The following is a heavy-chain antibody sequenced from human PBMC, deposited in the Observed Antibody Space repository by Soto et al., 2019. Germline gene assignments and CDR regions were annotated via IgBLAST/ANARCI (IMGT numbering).Heavy chain of an antibody. CDR1: GFKFTSYG. Sequence: EVELVHSGGGLVYPGGSLRLSCEASGFKFTSYGMNWVRQAPGKGLEWLAYISGYSATIVYADSVRGRFTVSRDNASTSVFLQLTNLRDDDTAVYYCARGGAGRPGNWGQGTLVLVSS. D-gene: IGHD6-13*01. J-gene: IGHJ4*02. CDR2: ISGYSATI. V-gene: IGHV3-48*02. CDR3: ARGGAGRPGN.